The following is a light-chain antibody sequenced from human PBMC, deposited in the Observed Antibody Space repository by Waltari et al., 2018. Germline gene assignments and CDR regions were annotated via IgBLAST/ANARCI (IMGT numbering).Light chain of an antibody. CDR1: QSVSTY. CDR3: QQLYNWPRGA. J-gene: IGKJ2*01. CDR2: DVI. Sequence: EIVLTQSPATLSLSPGEPATLSCRASQSVSTYIAWYQQKPGQAPRLLIYDVIRRATGIPARFSGSGSGTDFTLTISSLEPEDFAVYYCQQLYNWPRGAFGQGTKLEI. V-gene: IGKV3-11*01.